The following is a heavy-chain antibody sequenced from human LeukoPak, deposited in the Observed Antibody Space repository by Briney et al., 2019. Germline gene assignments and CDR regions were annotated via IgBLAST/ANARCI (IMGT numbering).Heavy chain of an antibody. J-gene: IGHJ4*02. V-gene: IGHV4-39*01. CDR2: IYNSGST. CDR3: ASHGWGRYCSGGSCYPLGY. D-gene: IGHD2-15*01. CDR1: GGSISSSRYY. Sequence: SETLSLTCTVSGGSISSSRYYWGWIRQPPGKGLEWIASIYNSGSTYYNPSLKSRVTISVDTSKNQFSLKLNSVTAADTAVYYSASHGWGRYCSGGSCYPLGYWGQGTLVTVSS.